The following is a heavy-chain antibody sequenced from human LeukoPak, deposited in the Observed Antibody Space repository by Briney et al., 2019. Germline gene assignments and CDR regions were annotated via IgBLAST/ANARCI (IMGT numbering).Heavy chain of an antibody. CDR3: ARQNWPLGPLGYCSGGSCYELGYFDY. J-gene: IGHJ4*02. CDR2: IYPGDSDT. D-gene: IGHD2-15*01. V-gene: IGHV5-51*01. CDR1: GYSFTNFW. Sequence: HGESLKISCKGSGYSFTNFWIGWVRQMPGKGLEWMGIIYPGDSDTRYSPSFQGQVTISADKSISTAYLQWSSLKASDTAMYYCARQNWPLGPLGYCSGGSCYELGYFDYWGQGTLVTVSS.